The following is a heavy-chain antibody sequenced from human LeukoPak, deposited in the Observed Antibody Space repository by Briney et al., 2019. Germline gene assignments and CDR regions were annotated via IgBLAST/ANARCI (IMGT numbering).Heavy chain of an antibody. CDR3: ARAQGITGTTNWFDP. Sequence: ASVKVSCKASGYTFTSYGISWVRQAPGQGLEWMGWISAYNGNTNYAQKLQGRVTMTTDTSTSTAYMELRSLRSDDTAVYYCARAQGITGTTNWFDPWGQGTLVTASS. V-gene: IGHV1-18*01. CDR1: GYTFTSYG. CDR2: ISAYNGNT. J-gene: IGHJ5*02. D-gene: IGHD1-20*01.